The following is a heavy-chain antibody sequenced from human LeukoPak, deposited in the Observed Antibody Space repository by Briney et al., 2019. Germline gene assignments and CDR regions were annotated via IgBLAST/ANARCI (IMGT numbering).Heavy chain of an antibody. D-gene: IGHD2-2*01. Sequence: PSQTLSLTWTVSGGSISSGGYYWSWVRQPPGKGLEWIGYIYHSGSTYYNPSLKSRVTISVDRSKNQFSLKLSSVTAADTAFYYCARAGYCSSTSCYVRSGFDYWGQGTLVTVSS. V-gene: IGHV4-30-2*01. J-gene: IGHJ4*02. CDR3: ARAGYCSSTSCYVRSGFDY. CDR1: GGSISSGGYY. CDR2: IYHSGST.